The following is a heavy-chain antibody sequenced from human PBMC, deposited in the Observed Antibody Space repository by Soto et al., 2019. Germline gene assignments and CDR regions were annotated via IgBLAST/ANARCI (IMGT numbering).Heavy chain of an antibody. CDR1: GFTFSSYS. CDR2: ISSSSSTI. D-gene: IGHD4-17*01. V-gene: IGHV3-48*02. Sequence: EVQLVESGGGLVQPGGSLRRSCAASGFTFSSYSMNWVRQAPGKGLEWVSYISSSSSTIYYADSVKGRFTISRDNAKKSLYLQMNSLRDEDTAVYYCARDRTVTTEILDYWGQGTLVTVSS. J-gene: IGHJ4*02. CDR3: ARDRTVTTEILDY.